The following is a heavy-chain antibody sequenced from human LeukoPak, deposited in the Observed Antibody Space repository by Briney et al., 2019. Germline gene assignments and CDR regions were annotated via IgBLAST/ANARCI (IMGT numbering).Heavy chain of an antibody. CDR3: VRNKTTGPSNTSLIGRKSNYFDY. V-gene: IGHV4-39*01. J-gene: IGHJ4*02. D-gene: IGHD3-9*01. Sequence: SETLSHTCTVSGGSISATDSYWGWLRQPPEKGLEWLGSIYNSGSTYYKSSLRSRLTVSVDTSKNQFSLELKSVTTADTAVYYCVRNKTTGPSNTSLIGRKSNYFDYWGQGILDSVSS. CDR2: IYNSGST. CDR1: GGSISATDSY.